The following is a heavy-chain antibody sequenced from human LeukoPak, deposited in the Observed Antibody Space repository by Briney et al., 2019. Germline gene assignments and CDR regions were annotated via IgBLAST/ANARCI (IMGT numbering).Heavy chain of an antibody. CDR2: ISSSSSYI. D-gene: IGHD6-6*01. Sequence: GGSLRLSCAASGFTFSSYSMNWVRQAPGKGLEWVSSISSSSSYIYYADSVKGRFTISRDNSKNTLYLQMNSLRAEDTAVYYCAKGYSSLYYYYMDVWGKGTTVTVSS. CDR1: GFTFSSYS. J-gene: IGHJ6*03. CDR3: AKGYSSLYYYYMDV. V-gene: IGHV3-21*04.